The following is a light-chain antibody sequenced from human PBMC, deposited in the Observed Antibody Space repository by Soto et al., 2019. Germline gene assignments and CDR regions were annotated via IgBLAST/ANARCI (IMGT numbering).Light chain of an antibody. V-gene: IGKV3-15*01. Sequence: EIVMTQSPATLSVSPGERATLSCRASQSVDSKLAWYQQKPGQGPRLLIYGASSRATGIPARFSGSGSGTGFTLTISSLQSEDLAVSYCQPYSTWLWTFGEGTKVEIK. CDR3: QPYSTWLWT. J-gene: IGKJ1*01. CDR1: QSVDSK. CDR2: GAS.